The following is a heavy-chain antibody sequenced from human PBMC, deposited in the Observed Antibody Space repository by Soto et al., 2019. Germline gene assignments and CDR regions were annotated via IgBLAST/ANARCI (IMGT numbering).Heavy chain of an antibody. CDR2: MSGTGGTT. CDR3: AKAGFSSGWSPSYFDY. Sequence: EVQLLESGGGLVQPGRSLRLSCAASGFTFSSDAMNWVRQAPGKGLEWVSAMSGTGGTTYYADSVKGRFTISRDNSKNTLYLQMNSLRVEDTAVFYCAKAGFSSGWSPSYFDYWGQGTLDTVSS. V-gene: IGHV3-23*01. CDR1: GFTFSSDA. J-gene: IGHJ4*02. D-gene: IGHD6-19*01.